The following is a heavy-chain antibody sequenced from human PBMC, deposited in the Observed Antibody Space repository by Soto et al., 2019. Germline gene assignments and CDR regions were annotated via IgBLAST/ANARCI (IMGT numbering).Heavy chain of an antibody. CDR3: ARGAYYDILTGSPLLF. D-gene: IGHD3-9*01. CDR2: INAGNGNT. J-gene: IGHJ4*02. CDR1: GYIFTNYA. V-gene: IGHV1-3*01. Sequence: ASVKVSCKASGYIFTNYAIHWVRQAPGQRLEWMGWINAGNGNTKYSQKFQGRVTITRDTSASTAYMELSSLRSEDTAVYYCARGAYYDILTGSPLLFWGQGTLVTVSS.